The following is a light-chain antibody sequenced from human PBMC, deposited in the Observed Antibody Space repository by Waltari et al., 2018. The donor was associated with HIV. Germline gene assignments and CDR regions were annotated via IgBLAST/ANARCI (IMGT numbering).Light chain of an antibody. V-gene: IGKV3-11*01. CDR3: QQRSNWPKT. CDR2: DAS. Sequence: EIVSPQSPATLSLSPGERATLSCRASQSVSSYLAWYQQKPGQAPRLLIYDASNRATGIPARFSGSGSGTNFTLTISSLEPEDFAVYYCQQRSNWPKTFGQGTKLEIK. J-gene: IGKJ2*01. CDR1: QSVSSY.